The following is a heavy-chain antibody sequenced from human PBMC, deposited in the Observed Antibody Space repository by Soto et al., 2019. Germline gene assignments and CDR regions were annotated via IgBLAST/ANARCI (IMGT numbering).Heavy chain of an antibody. CDR1: GFTVSSAY. D-gene: IGHD4-17*01. CDR3: ARDLDYGALVDAFDI. V-gene: IGHV3-66*01. Sequence: EEQVVESGGGLVQPGGSLRLSCAASGFTVSSAYMSWVRQGPGKGLEWVSVMYNDGRTYYAESVKSRFTISRESSRNTLSLQMSILRAEDTAIYYCARDLDYGALVDAFDIWGQGTVVTVSS. J-gene: IGHJ3*02. CDR2: MYNDGRT.